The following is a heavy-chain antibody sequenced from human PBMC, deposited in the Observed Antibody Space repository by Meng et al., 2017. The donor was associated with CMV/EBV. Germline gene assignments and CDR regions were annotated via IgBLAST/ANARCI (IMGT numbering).Heavy chain of an antibody. Sequence: SVKVSCKASGGTFSSYAISWVRQAPGQGLEWMGGIIPIFGTANYAQKFQGRVTITTDESTSTAYMELSSRRSEDTAVYYCARQVPEFFGKDYYYYGMDVWGQGTTVTVSS. D-gene: IGHD1-14*01. CDR3: ARQVPEFFGKDYYYYGMDV. CDR1: GGTFSSYA. V-gene: IGHV1-69*05. J-gene: IGHJ6*02. CDR2: IIPIFGTA.